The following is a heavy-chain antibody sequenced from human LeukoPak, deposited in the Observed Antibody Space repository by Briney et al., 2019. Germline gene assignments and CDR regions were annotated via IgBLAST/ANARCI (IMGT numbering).Heavy chain of an antibody. CDR1: GFTFSDYY. D-gene: IGHD2-21*02. CDR3: ARVNRVTAIQELDY. Sequence: GGSLRLSCAASGFTFSDYYMTWIRQAPGKGLEWVSCISSSGSTIFYADSVKGRFTISRDNAKSSLFLQMNSLRAEDTAVYYCARVNRVTAIQELDYWGQGTLVTVSS. CDR2: ISSSGSTI. J-gene: IGHJ4*02. V-gene: IGHV3-11*01.